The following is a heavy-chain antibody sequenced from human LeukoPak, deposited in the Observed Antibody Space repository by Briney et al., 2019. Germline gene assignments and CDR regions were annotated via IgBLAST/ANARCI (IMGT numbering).Heavy chain of an antibody. Sequence: PGGSLRLSCAASGFTFSSYAMSWVRQAPGKGLEWVSAISGSGGSTYYADSVKGRFTISRDNSKNTLYLQMNSLRAEDTAVYYCANGPPAYYYDSSGYPYNYWGQGTLVTVSS. CDR1: GFTFSSYA. CDR3: ANGPPAYYYDSSGYPYNY. D-gene: IGHD3-22*01. V-gene: IGHV3-23*01. J-gene: IGHJ4*02. CDR2: ISGSGGST.